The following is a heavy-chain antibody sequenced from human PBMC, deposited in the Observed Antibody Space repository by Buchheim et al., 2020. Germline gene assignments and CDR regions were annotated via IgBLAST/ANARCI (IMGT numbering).Heavy chain of an antibody. CDR3: ARQGADYYYYMDV. V-gene: IGHV4-39*01. CDR1: GGSISSSSYY. Sequence: QLQLQESGPGLVKPSETLSLTCTVSGGSISSSSYYWGWIRQPPGKGLEWIGSTYYSGSTYYNQSLTRPLTISLDTSKNQFSLKLSSVTAADTAVYYCARQGADYYYYMDVWGKGTT. CDR2: TYYSGST. J-gene: IGHJ6*03.